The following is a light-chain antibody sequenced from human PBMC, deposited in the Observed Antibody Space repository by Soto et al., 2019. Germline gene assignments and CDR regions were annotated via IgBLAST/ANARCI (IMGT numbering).Light chain of an antibody. CDR3: QQLNTYPVT. J-gene: IGKJ4*01. V-gene: IGKV1-9*01. Sequence: IQLTQSPSSLSASVGDSVTITCRASQGVSRYLSWYQQKPGRAPILRLSAASTLQSGVPARFSGSGSGTDFTLSITSLQPEDFATYYCQQLNTYPVTFGGGTK. CDR1: QGVSRY. CDR2: AAS.